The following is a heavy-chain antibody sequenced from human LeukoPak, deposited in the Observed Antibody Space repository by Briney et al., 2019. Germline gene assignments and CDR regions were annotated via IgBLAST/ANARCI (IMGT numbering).Heavy chain of an antibody. CDR1: GGSISSGDYY. CDR3: ARDTLNDYGDLNWFDP. Sequence: SQTLSLTCTVSGGSISSGDYYWSWIRQPPGKGLEWIGYIYYSGSTYYNPSLKSRVTISVDTSKNQFSLKLSSVTAADTAVYYCARDTLNDYGDLNWFDPWGQGTLVTVSS. V-gene: IGHV4-30-4*08. D-gene: IGHD4-17*01. J-gene: IGHJ5*02. CDR2: IYYSGST.